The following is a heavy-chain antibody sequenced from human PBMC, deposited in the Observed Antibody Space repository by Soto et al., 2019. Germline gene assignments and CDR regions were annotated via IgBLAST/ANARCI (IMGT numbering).Heavy chain of an antibody. CDR2: INAGNGNT. CDR3: ATIAAGTNFDY. CDR1: GYTFTSYA. D-gene: IGHD6-13*01. Sequence: ASVKVSCKASGYTFTSYAMHWVRQAPGQRLEWMGWINAGNGNTKYSQKFQGRVTITRDTSTSTVYMELSSLRSEDTAVYYCATIAAGTNFDYWGQGTLVTVSS. V-gene: IGHV1-3*01. J-gene: IGHJ4*02.